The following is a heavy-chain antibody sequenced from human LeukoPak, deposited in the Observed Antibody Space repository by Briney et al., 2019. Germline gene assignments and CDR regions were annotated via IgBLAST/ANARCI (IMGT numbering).Heavy chain of an antibody. CDR3: ARAHCSGGSCYSFLYYYYGMDV. V-gene: IGHV3-13*01. J-gene: IGHJ6*02. CDR2: IGTAGDT. D-gene: IGHD2-15*01. Sequence: GGSLRLSCAASGFTFSSYDMHWVRQATGKGLEWVSAIGTAGDTYYPGSVKGRFTISRENAKNSLYLQMNSLRAEDTAVNYCARAHCSGGSCYSFLYYYYGMDVWGQGTTVTVSS. CDR1: GFTFSSYD.